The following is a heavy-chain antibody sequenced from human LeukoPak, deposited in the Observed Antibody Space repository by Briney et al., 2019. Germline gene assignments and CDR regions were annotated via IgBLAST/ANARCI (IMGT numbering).Heavy chain of an antibody. Sequence: ASLKVSCKASGYTFTSYGISWVRQAPGQGLEWMGWISVYNGNTNYAQKLQGRVTMTTDTSTSTAYMELRSLRSDDTAVYYCARDQGSGYNYAPYDYWGQGTLVTVSS. CDR1: GYTFTSYG. CDR2: ISVYNGNT. D-gene: IGHD5-18*01. J-gene: IGHJ4*02. CDR3: ARDQGSGYNYAPYDY. V-gene: IGHV1-18*01.